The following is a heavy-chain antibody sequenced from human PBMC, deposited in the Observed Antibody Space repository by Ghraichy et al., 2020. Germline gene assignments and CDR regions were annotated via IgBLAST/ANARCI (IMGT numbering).Heavy chain of an antibody. Sequence: SETLSPTCAVYVGSFNSRYWSWIRQPPGKGLQWIGEIVHSGSTNYNPSLKSRVTISVDTSKNQFSLKLSSMTAADTAVYYCARGSPYYDVLTGYYFQPRAFDIWGQGTMVTVSS. CDR3: ARGSPYYDVLTGYYFQPRAFDI. CDR2: IVHSGST. V-gene: IGHV4-34*01. D-gene: IGHD3-9*01. J-gene: IGHJ3*02. CDR1: VGSFNSRY.